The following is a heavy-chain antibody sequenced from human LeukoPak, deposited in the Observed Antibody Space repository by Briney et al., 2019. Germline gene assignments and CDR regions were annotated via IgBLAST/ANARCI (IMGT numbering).Heavy chain of an antibody. J-gene: IGHJ3*02. V-gene: IGHV4-4*07. CDR3: ASGTLLWSGDQLAPDAFDI. CDR2: IYTSGST. D-gene: IGHD3-10*01. CDR1: GGSISSYY. Sequence: PSETLSLTCTVSGGSISSYYWSWIRQPAGKGLEWIGRIYTSGSTNYNPSLKSRVTMSVDTSKNQFSLKLSSVTAADTAVYYCASGTLLWSGDQLAPDAFDIWGQGTMVTVSS.